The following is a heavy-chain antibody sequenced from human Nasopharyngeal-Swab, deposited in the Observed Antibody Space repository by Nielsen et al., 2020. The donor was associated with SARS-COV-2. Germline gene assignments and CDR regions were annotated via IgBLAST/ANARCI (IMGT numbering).Heavy chain of an antibody. CDR1: GFTFNIYA. CDR3: AKDDVVRGGAFDF. Sequence: GESLKISCIASGFTFNIYAMAWVRRTPGRGLQWVSGISASGGSTYYTDSVKGRFAVSRDNSRNTLYLQMHSLRVEDTALYYCAKDDVVRGGAFDFWGQGTMVTVSS. J-gene: IGHJ3*01. V-gene: IGHV3-23*01. CDR2: ISASGGST. D-gene: IGHD3-10*01.